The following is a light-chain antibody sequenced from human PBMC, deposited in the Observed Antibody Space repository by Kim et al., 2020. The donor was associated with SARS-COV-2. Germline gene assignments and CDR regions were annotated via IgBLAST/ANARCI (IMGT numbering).Light chain of an antibody. CDR1: SSNIGSNT. Sequence: ELTQPPSASGTPGQRVTISCSGSSSNIGSNTVNWYQQLPGTAPKLLIYSNNQRPSGVPDRFSGSKSGTSASLAISGLQSEDEADYYCAAWDDSLNVFYVFGTGTKVTVL. V-gene: IGLV1-44*01. CDR2: SNN. CDR3: AAWDDSLNVFYV. J-gene: IGLJ1*01.